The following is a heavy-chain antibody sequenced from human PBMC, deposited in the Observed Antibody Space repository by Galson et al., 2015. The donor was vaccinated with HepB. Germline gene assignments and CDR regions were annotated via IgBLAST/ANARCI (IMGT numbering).Heavy chain of an antibody. CDR2: IKQDGSEK. J-gene: IGHJ2*01. Sequence: SLRLSCAASGFTFSSYWMSWVRQAPGKGLEWVANIKQDGSEKYYVDSVKGRFTISRDNAKNSLHLQMNSLRAEDTAVYYCARDGKWELQTDSYWYFDLWGRGTLVTVSS. D-gene: IGHD1-26*01. V-gene: IGHV3-7*03. CDR3: ARDGKWELQTDSYWYFDL. CDR1: GFTFSSYW.